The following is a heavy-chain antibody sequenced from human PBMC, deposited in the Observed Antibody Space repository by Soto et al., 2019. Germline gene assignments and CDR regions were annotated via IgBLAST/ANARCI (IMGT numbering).Heavy chain of an antibody. D-gene: IGHD6-19*01. CDR3: AREASAVVSLDY. CDR1: GYIFTAYS. CDR2: VNPNSGDT. J-gene: IGHJ4*01. V-gene: IGHV1-2*02. Sequence: QVQLVHSGTEVKKPGASVKVSCKASGYIFTAYSMHWVRQAPGQGLEWVGWVNPNSGDTIYAQKFQGRVTLTTDTPINTAYMELNGLKSDDTATYYCAREASAVVSLDYWGQGTLVVVSS.